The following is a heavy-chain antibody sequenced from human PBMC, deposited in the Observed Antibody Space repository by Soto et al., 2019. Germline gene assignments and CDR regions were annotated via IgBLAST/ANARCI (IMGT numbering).Heavy chain of an antibody. CDR3: AAFRFRYCSGGSCYDYYYYYGMDV. J-gene: IGHJ6*02. V-gene: IGHV1-58*01. CDR2: VVVGSGNT. CDR1: GFTFTSSA. D-gene: IGHD2-15*01. Sequence: SVKVSCKASGFTFTSSAVQWVRQARGQRLEWIGWVVVGSGNTNYAQKFQERVTITRDMSTSTAYMELSSLRSEDTAVYYCAAFRFRYCSGGSCYDYYYYYGMDVWGQGTTVTVSS.